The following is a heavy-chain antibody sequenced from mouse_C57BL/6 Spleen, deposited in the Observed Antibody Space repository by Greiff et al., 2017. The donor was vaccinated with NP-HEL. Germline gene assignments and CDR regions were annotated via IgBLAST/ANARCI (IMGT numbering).Heavy chain of an antibody. CDR3: TRGGYYGSWYFDV. J-gene: IGHJ1*03. CDR1: GFTFSSYA. V-gene: IGHV5-9-1*02. Sequence: EVKVVESGEGLVKPGGSLKLSCAASGFTFSSYAMSWVRQTPEKRLEWVAYISSGGDYIYYADTVKGRFTISRDNARNTLYLQMSSLKSEDTAMYYCTRGGYYGSWYFDVWGTGTTVTVSS. CDR2: ISSGGDYI. D-gene: IGHD1-1*01.